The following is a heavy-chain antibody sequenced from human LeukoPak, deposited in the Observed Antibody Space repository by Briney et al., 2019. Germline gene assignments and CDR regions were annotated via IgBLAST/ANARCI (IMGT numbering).Heavy chain of an antibody. CDR3: ARRFRSLDSGRISYNWFDP. J-gene: IGHJ5*02. D-gene: IGHD3-10*01. Sequence: SETLSLTCTVSGGSISSSYWSWIRPPPGKGLEWIGYISYSGSTNYNPSLKSRVTISLNTSKNQFSLKLSSVTAADTAVYYCARRFRSLDSGRISYNWFDPWGQGTLVTVSS. CDR2: ISYSGST. V-gene: IGHV4-59*08. CDR1: GGSISSSY.